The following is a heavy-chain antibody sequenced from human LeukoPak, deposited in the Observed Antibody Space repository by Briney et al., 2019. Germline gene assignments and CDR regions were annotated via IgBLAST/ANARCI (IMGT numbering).Heavy chain of an antibody. Sequence: PSETLSLTCTVSGGSISSYYWSWIRQPPGKGLDWIGYIYYSGSTNYNPSLKSRVTISVDTSKNQFSLKLSSVTAADTAVYYCARGLRVYYYYGMDVWGQGTTVTVSS. CDR1: GGSISSYY. CDR2: IYYSGST. D-gene: IGHD4/OR15-4a*01. V-gene: IGHV4-59*12. J-gene: IGHJ6*02. CDR3: ARGLRVYYYYGMDV.